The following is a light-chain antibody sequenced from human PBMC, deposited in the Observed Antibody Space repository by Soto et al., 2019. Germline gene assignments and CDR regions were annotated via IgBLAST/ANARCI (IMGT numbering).Light chain of an antibody. CDR2: DAS. Sequence: EIVLTQSPGTLSLSPGERATLSCRASQSVSGTYLAWYQQKLGQAPRLLIYDASSRGTGIPDRFSGSGSGTDFTLTISRLEPEDFAVYYCQQYGTSPRTFGQGTKLEIK. J-gene: IGKJ2*01. CDR3: QQYGTSPRT. V-gene: IGKV3-20*01. CDR1: QSVSGTY.